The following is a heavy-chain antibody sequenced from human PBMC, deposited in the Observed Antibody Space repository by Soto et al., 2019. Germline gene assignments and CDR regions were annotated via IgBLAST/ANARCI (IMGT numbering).Heavy chain of an antibody. J-gene: IGHJ4*02. CDR3: AREDCGGQCPGSFDY. V-gene: IGHV3-30-3*01. CDR1: GFTFSSFS. D-gene: IGHD2-21*01. Sequence: GGSLRLSCAASGFTFSSFSLHWVRQAPGKGLEWVAVVSDDGSIQYYADSLKGRFTISRDNSKNTLYLQMNSLRPEDTAIYYCAREDCGGQCPGSFDYWGEGT. CDR2: VSDDGSIQ.